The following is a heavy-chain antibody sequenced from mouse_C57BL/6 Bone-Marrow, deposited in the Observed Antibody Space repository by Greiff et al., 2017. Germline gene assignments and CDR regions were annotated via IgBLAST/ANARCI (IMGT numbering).Heavy chain of an antibody. D-gene: IGHD1-1*01. CDR3: AQIPYYYGSRGYFDV. CDR1: GFSLSTSNMG. V-gene: IGHV8-5*01. CDR2: IWWNDDK. Sequence: QVTLKVSGPGILQPSQTLSLTCSFSGFSLSTSNMGIGWIRQPSGKGLEWLAHIWWNDDKYYNPSLKSRTTISKDTSNNQVFHKITSVDTADTATYYGAQIPYYYGSRGYFDVWGTGTTVTVSS. J-gene: IGHJ1*03.